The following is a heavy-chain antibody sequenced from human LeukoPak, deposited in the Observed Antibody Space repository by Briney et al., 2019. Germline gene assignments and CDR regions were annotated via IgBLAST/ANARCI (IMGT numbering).Heavy chain of an antibody. D-gene: IGHD4-17*01. CDR3: ALDYGDYCFDY. V-gene: IGHV4-39*07. J-gene: IGHJ4*02. CDR1: GGSISSSSYY. CDR2: IYCSGST. Sequence: PSETLSLTCTVSGGSISSSSYYWGWIRQPPGKGLEWIGSIYCSGSTYYNPSLKSRVTISVDTSKNQFSLKLSSVTAADTAVYYCALDYGDYCFDYWGQGTLVTVSS.